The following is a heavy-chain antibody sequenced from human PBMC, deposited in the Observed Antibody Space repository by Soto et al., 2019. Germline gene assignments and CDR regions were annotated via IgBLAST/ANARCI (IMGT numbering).Heavy chain of an antibody. CDR2: IYPGDTT. V-gene: IGHV3-53*01. CDR1: GFTVSSANY. CDR3: HGYGY. J-gene: IGHJ4*02. D-gene: IGHD5-12*01. Sequence: EVQLVESGGGLIQPGGSLRLSCVVSGFTVSSANYMSWVRQAPGKGLEWVSVIYPGDTTFYADSVKGQFTISRDNSKNTLYVQMNSLRAEDTAVYYCHGYGYWGQGTLVTVSS.